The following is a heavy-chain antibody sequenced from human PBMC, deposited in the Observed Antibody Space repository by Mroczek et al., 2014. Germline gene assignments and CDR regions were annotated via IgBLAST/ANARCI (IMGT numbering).Heavy chain of an antibody. CDR3: ARLIGVGATEGAASFDH. Sequence: QVQLQQWGPGLVKPSETLSLTCTVSGGSLTNYYWIWIRQPPEKRLEWIGYIYYTGSTNYNPSLKSRVAISVDRSRSQISLKLTSVTAADTAVYFCARLIGVGATEGAASFDHWGQGTLVTVSS. V-gene: IGHV4-59*08. CDR1: GGSLTNYY. J-gene: IGHJ4*02. CDR2: IYYTGST. D-gene: IGHD1-26*01.